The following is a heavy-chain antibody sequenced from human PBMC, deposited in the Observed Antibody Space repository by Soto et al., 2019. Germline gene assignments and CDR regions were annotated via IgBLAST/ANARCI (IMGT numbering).Heavy chain of an antibody. J-gene: IGHJ4*02. V-gene: IGHV4-4*07. CDR3: ARDDKGVSAAMLY. CDR2: MYTSGIT. D-gene: IGHD2-2*01. Sequence: QVQLQESGPGLVKPSETLSLTCTVSGDSVSGYYWYWIRQPAGKGLEWIGRMYTSGITNYSPSLKSRVTMSVETSKNQFSLKLTSVTAADTAVYYCARDDKGVSAAMLYWGQGTLVTVSS. CDR1: GDSVSGYY.